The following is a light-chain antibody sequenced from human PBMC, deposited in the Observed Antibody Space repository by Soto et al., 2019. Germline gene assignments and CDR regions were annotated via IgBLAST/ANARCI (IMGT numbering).Light chain of an antibody. CDR3: QQYGSSPLT. Sequence: EIVLTQSPGTLSLSAGERATLSCRASQSFSSSYLAWYQQKPGQAPRLLIFGASNRANGIPDRFSGSGSGTDFTLTISRLEPEDFAVFYCQQYGSSPLTFGGGTKVDI. J-gene: IGKJ4*01. CDR2: GAS. V-gene: IGKV3-20*01. CDR1: QSFSSSY.